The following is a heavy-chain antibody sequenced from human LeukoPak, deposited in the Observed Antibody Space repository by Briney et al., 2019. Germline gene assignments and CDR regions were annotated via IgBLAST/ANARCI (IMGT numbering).Heavy chain of an antibody. CDR3: ARRRYYDGSGYLE. CDR2: IYTNGNT. D-gene: IGHD3-22*01. J-gene: IGHJ1*01. CDR1: GGSISTYY. V-gene: IGHV4-4*07. Sequence: KPSETLSLSCTVSGGSISTYYWSWIRQPAGKGLEWIGRIYTNGNTNYNPSLKSRVTMSIDTSKNQFSLKLSSVTAANTAVYYCARRRYYDGSGYLEWGQGTLLSVSS.